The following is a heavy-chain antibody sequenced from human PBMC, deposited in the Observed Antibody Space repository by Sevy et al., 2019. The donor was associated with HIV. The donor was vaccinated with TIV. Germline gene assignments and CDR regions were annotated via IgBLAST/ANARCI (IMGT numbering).Heavy chain of an antibody. Sequence: GGSLRLSCTASGFTFSDYAMSWVRQAPGKGLEWVGFIKTKTYGGTTEYAKSVKGRFIISSDDSKNIYYLQMNSLKTEDTAVYYCTRDLYGSGWFYFDYWGQGTLVTISS. CDR3: TRDLYGSGWFYFDY. D-gene: IGHD6-19*01. CDR2: IKTKTYGGTT. J-gene: IGHJ4*02. CDR1: GFTFSDYA. V-gene: IGHV3-49*04.